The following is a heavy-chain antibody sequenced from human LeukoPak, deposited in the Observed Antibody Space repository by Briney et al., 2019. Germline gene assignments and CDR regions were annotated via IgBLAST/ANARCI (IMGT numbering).Heavy chain of an antibody. V-gene: IGHV3-48*01. J-gene: IGHJ4*02. CDR1: GFTFISYS. CDR3: ARGIAAAAPTEGC. Sequence: PGGSLRLSCAASGFTFISYSMNWVRQAPGKGMEWVSYISSSSSTIYYADSVKGRFTISRDNAKNSLYLQMNSLRAEDTAVYYCARGIAAAAPTEGCWGQGTLVTVSS. CDR2: ISSSSSTI. D-gene: IGHD6-13*01.